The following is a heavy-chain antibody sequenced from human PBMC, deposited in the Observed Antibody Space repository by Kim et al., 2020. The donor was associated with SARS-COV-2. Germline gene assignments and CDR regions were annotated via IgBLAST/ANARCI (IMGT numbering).Heavy chain of an antibody. J-gene: IGHJ3*02. CDR3: ATPALYSAGRGWIDAFDI. CDR1: GYTLTELS. D-gene: IGHD2-21*01. V-gene: IGHV1-24*01. Sequence: ASVKVSCKVSGYTLTELSMHWVRQAPGKGLEWMGGFDPEDGETIYAQKFQGRVTMTEDTSTDTAYMELSSLRSEDTAVYYCATPALYSAGRGWIDAFDIWGQGTMVTVSS. CDR2: FDPEDGET.